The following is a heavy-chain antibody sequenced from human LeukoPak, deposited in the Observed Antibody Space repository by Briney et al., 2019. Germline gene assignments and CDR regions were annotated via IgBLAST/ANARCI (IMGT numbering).Heavy chain of an antibody. J-gene: IGHJ4*02. CDR2: ISSVKNYV. V-gene: IGHV3-21*01. Sequence: PGGSLRLSCAASGFIFSSYSLNWVRQAPGKGLEWVSYISSVKNYVYYTDSARGRFTISRDNAKNSLYLQMESLRAEDTAVYYCARETDSSEFDYWGQGALVTVSS. D-gene: IGHD6-13*01. CDR1: GFIFSSYS. CDR3: ARETDSSEFDY.